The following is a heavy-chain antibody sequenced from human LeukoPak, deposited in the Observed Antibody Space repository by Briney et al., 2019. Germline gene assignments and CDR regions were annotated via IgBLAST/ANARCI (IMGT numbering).Heavy chain of an antibody. Sequence: PGGSLRLSCAASGFTVSSDSMNWVRQAPGKGLEWVSYISSSSSTIYYADSVKGRFTISRDNAKNSLYLQMNSLRAEDTAVYYCIVLAVAGTFGFDYWGQGTLVTVSS. CDR3: IVLAVAGTFGFDY. CDR2: ISSSSSTI. J-gene: IGHJ4*02. D-gene: IGHD6-19*01. V-gene: IGHV3-48*01. CDR1: GFTVSSDS.